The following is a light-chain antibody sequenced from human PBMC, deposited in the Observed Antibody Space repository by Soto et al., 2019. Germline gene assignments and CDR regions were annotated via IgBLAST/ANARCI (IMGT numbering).Light chain of an antibody. V-gene: IGKV3-20*01. CDR2: GAS. J-gene: IGKJ4*01. Sequence: EIVFTQSPGTLSMSPGERVTLSCRASQRVSSSSLAWYQQKQCQAPRLLSYGASSRATGIPDRFSGSGSGTDFILTINRLEPEDFAVYYCQQYGSSPLTFGGGTKVDIK. CDR3: QQYGSSPLT. CDR1: QRVSSSS.